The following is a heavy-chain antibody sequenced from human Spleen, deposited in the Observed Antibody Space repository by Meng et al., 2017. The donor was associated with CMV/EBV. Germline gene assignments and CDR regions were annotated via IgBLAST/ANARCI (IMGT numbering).Heavy chain of an antibody. CDR2: FDPEDGET. D-gene: IGHD2-2*01. CDR1: GYTLTELS. V-gene: IGHV1-24*01. CDR3: ATVRLWFGSTSRDYFDY. J-gene: IGHJ4*02. Sequence: ASVKVSCQVSGYTLTELSMHWVRQAPGKGLEWMGGFDPEDGETIYAQKFQGRVTMTEDTSTDTAYMELSSLRSEDTAVYYCATVRLWFGSTSRDYFDYWGQGTLVTVSS.